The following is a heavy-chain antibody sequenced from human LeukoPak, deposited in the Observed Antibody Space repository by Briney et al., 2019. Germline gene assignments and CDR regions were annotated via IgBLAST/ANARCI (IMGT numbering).Heavy chain of an antibody. CDR1: GFTFSSYG. J-gene: IGHJ6*03. D-gene: IGHD3-9*01. V-gene: IGHV3-30*02. Sequence: GGSLRLSCAASGFTFSSYGMHWVRQAPGKGLEWVAFIRYDGSNKYYADSVKGRFTISRDNSKNTLYLQMNSLRAEDTAVYYCGKDHGFDGPEGKSYSYYMDVWGKGTTVTVSS. CDR3: GKDHGFDGPEGKSYSYYMDV. CDR2: IRYDGSNK.